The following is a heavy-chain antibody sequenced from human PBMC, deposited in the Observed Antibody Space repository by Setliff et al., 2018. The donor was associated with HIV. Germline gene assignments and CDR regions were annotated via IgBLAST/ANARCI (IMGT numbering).Heavy chain of an antibody. Sequence: GGSLRLSCAASGFTFSSYWMHWVRQAPGKGLVWVSRINNDGSYASYADSVKGRFTISRDNAKNTLYLQMHSLRVEDTAVYYCAAVPWGHSSLIIDHWGQGTLVTVSS. CDR2: INNDGSYA. CDR1: GFTFSSYW. V-gene: IGHV3-74*01. CDR3: AAVPWGHSSLIIDH. D-gene: IGHD3-16*01. J-gene: IGHJ4*02.